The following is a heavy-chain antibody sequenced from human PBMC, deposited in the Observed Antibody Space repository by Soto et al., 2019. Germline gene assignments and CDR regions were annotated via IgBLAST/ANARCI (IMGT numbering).Heavy chain of an antibody. Sequence: PSETLSLTCTVSGGSISSYYWSWIRQPPGKGLEWIGYIYYSGSTNYSPSLKSRVTISLDTSKNQFSLKLRSVTAADTAVYYCARDVGSGTNHFDYWGQGTLVTVSS. V-gene: IGHV4-59*01. CDR2: IYYSGST. CDR3: ARDVGSGTNHFDY. D-gene: IGHD3-10*01. CDR1: GGSISSYY. J-gene: IGHJ4*02.